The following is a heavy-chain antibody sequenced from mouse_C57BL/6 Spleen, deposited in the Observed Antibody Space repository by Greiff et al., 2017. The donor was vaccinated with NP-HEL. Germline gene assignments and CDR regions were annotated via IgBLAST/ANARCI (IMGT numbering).Heavy chain of an antibody. Sequence: EVKLVESGGGLVQPGGSLSLSCAASGFTFTDYYMSWVRQPPGKALEWLGFIRNKANGYTTEYSASVKGRFTISRDNSQSILYLQMNALRAEDSATYYCARRGITTAFDYWGQGTTLTVSS. CDR3: ARRGITTAFDY. J-gene: IGHJ2*01. CDR1: GFTFTDYY. CDR2: IRNKANGYTT. D-gene: IGHD1-2*01. V-gene: IGHV7-3*01.